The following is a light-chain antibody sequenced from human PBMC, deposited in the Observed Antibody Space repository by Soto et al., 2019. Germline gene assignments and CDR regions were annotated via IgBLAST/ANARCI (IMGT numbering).Light chain of an antibody. V-gene: IGLV2-14*01. Sequence: QSALTQPASVSGSPGQSITLSCTGTSSDVGGYNYVSWYQQHPGKAPKLMISEVNNRPSGVSNRFSGSKSGNTASLTISGLQAEDEAEYYCSSYTSSSTPVVFGGGTKVTVL. J-gene: IGLJ2*01. CDR2: EVN. CDR1: SSDVGGYNY. CDR3: SSYTSSSTPVV.